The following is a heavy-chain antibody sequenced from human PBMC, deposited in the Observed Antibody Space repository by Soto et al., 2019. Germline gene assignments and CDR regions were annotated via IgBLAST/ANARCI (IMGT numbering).Heavy chain of an antibody. CDR3: ARVRMTGAGQWDYYGMDV. CDR1: GFTFSSSW. Sequence: EVQLVESGGGLVQPGGSLRLSCAASGFTFSSSWMHWVLQAPGKGLVWVSRINSDGSSTNYADSVKGRFTISRDNAKNPLYLQMNSLRAEDTAVYYCARVRMTGAGQWDYYGMDVWGQGTTVTVSS. D-gene: IGHD6-19*01. V-gene: IGHV3-74*01. CDR2: INSDGSST. J-gene: IGHJ6*02.